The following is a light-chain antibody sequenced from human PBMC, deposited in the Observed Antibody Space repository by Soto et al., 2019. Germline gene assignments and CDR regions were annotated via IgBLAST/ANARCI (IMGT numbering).Light chain of an antibody. CDR1: QGVSSK. J-gene: IGKJ1*01. V-gene: IGKV1-5*01. CDR2: SAS. CDR3: QQYHSYPLT. Sequence: DILMTQSPATLSGAAGDRVTFACRASQGVSSKLAWYQQKPGQAPRLLIYSASTGASGIPSRFSGSGSGTEFTLTISSLQPDDCAIYYCQQYHSYPLTFGRGTKVDIK.